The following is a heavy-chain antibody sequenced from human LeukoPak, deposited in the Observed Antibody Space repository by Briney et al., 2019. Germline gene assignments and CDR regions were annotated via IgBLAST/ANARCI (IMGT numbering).Heavy chain of an antibody. J-gene: IGHJ4*02. D-gene: IGHD4-17*01. CDR1: GYTLTELS. CDR2: FDPKDGDT. CDR3: ARKADYGDYLDY. Sequence: ASVKVSCKVSGYTLTELSVHWVRQAPGKGLEWMGNFDPKDGDTIYAQRFQGRVTMTEDTSTHTAYMELSSLRSEDTAVYYCARKADYGDYLDYWGQGTLVTVSS. V-gene: IGHV1-24*01.